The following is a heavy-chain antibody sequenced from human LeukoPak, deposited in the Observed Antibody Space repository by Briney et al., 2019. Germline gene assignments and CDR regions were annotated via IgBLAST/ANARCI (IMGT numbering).Heavy chain of an antibody. CDR3: ARGSSLAGVARGFDY. CDR2: IYSGGTA. V-gene: IGHV3-66*02. J-gene: IGHJ4*02. D-gene: IGHD3-3*01. Sequence: GGSLRLSCAASGFTVSSNYMGWVRQAPGKGLDWVSVIYSGGTAYYADSVKGRFTISRDSSKNVLHLQMDSPTVDDTALYYCARGSSLAGVARGFDYWGQGTLVTVSS. CDR1: GFTVSSNY.